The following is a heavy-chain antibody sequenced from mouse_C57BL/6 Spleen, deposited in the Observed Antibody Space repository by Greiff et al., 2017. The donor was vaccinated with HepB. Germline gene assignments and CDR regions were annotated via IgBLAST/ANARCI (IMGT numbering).Heavy chain of an antibody. V-gene: IGHV1-52*01. Sequence: VQLQQPGAELVRPGSSVKLSCKASGYTFTSYWMHWVKQRPIQGLEWIGNIDPSDSETHYNQKFKDKATLTVDKSSSTAYMQLSSLTSEDAAVYYCARYYYDGSVYAMDYWGQGTSVTVSS. CDR1: GYTFTSYW. CDR3: ARYYYDGSVYAMDY. J-gene: IGHJ4*01. D-gene: IGHD1-1*01. CDR2: IDPSDSET.